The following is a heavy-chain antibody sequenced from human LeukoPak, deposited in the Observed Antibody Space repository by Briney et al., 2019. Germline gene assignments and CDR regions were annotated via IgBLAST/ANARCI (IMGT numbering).Heavy chain of an antibody. CDR3: ARSKVPTYYYYYYMDV. J-gene: IGHJ6*03. V-gene: IGHV4-59*01. Sequence: SETLSLTCTVSGGSISGYSWTWIRQPPGKGLEWIGYIYYSGSTNYNPSLKSRVTISVDTSKNQVSLKLSSVTAADTAVYYCARSKVPTYYYYYYMDVWGKGTTVTVSS. CDR1: GGSISGYS. D-gene: IGHD4/OR15-4a*01. CDR2: IYYSGST.